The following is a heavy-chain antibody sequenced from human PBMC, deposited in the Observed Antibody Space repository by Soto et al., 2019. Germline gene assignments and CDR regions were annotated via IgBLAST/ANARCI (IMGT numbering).Heavy chain of an antibody. V-gene: IGHV4-34*01. J-gene: IGHJ6*02. CDR2: INHSGST. CDR1: GGSFSGYY. Sequence: ASETLSLTCAVYGGSFSGYYWSWIRQPPGKGLEWIGEINHSGSTNYNPSLKSRVTISVDTSKNQFSLKLNSVTAADTAVYYCARGGIVVVVAATNYYYYYGMDVWGQGTTVTVSS. CDR3: ARGGIVVVVAATNYYYYYGMDV. D-gene: IGHD2-15*01.